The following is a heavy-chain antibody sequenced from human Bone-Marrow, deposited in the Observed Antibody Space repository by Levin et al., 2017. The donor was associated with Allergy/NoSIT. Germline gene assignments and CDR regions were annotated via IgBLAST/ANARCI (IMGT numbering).Heavy chain of an antibody. CDR2: ISYDGSNK. CDR3: AREFGVVGATRAYYFDY. Sequence: GESLKISCAASGFTFSSYAMHWVRQAPGKGLEWVAVISYDGSNKYYADSVKGRFTISRDNSKNTLYLQMNSLRAEDTAVYYCAREFGVVGATRAYYFDYWGQGTLVTVSS. D-gene: IGHD1-26*01. J-gene: IGHJ4*02. CDR1: GFTFSSYA. V-gene: IGHV3-30*04.